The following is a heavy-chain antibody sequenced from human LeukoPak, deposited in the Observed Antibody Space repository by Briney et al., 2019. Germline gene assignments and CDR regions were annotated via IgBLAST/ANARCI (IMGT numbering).Heavy chain of an antibody. D-gene: IGHD4-17*01. CDR2: IKQDGSEK. Sequence: PGGSLRLSCAASGFTFSSYWMSWVRQAPGKGLEWVANIKQDGSEKYYVDSVKGRFTISRDNAKNSLYLQMNSLRAEDTAVYYCARVPTVLQGDAFDIWGQGTMVTVSS. CDR1: GFTFSSYW. J-gene: IGHJ3*02. CDR3: ARVPTVLQGDAFDI. V-gene: IGHV3-7*01.